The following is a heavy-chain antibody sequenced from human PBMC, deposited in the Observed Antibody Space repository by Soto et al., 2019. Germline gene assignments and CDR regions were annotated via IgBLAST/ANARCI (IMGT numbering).Heavy chain of an antibody. V-gene: IGHV1-18*04. CDR2: TTASNTHT. CDR1: GYTFTSFD. D-gene: IGHD3-22*01. CDR3: ARGGYSSGYHY. J-gene: IGHJ4*02. Sequence: QVQLLQSGTEVKEPGASVKVSCKASGYTFTSFDISWVRQAPGQGLEWVGWTTASNTHTNYAQKLQGRCTTTTDTSTTTTYMELRSLRSVVTSIYYCARGGYSSGYHYWGQGTLVTVSS.